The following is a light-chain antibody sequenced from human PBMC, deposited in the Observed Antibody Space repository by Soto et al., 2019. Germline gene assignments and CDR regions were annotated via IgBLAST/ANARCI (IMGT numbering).Light chain of an antibody. CDR2: DAS. CDR1: QNINRW. CDR3: QQYDGN. V-gene: IGKV1-5*01. Sequence: DIQMTQSPSTLAASVGDRVTITCRASQNINRWLAWYQQKPGKAPKVLIYDASSLESGVPSRFSGSGSVTEFTLTITSLQPDDFATYYCQQYDGNFGPGTKVDFK. J-gene: IGKJ3*01.